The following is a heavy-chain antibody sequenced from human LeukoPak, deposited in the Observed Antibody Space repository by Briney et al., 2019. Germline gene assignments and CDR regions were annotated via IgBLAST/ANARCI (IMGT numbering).Heavy chain of an antibody. V-gene: IGHV4-59*01. CDR1: GASITRYY. CDR2: IYYSGST. J-gene: IGHJ4*02. Sequence: PSETLSLTCTVSGASITRYYWNWIRQPPGKGLEWIGYIYYSGSTNYNPSLKSRVTISVDTSKNQFSLKLSSVTAADTAVYYCARDGSSWSYFDYWGQGTLVTVSS. CDR3: ARDGSSWSYFDY. D-gene: IGHD6-13*01.